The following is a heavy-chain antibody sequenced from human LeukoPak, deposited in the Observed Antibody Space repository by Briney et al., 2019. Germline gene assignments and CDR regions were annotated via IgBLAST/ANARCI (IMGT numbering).Heavy chain of an antibody. V-gene: IGHV1-18*01. D-gene: IGHD6-19*01. J-gene: IGHJ4*02. CDR3: ARDRGSGWYGVPGY. Sequence: ASVKVSCKASGYTFTSYGISWVRQAPGQGLEWMGWISAYNGNTNYAQKLQGRVTMTTDTYTSTAYMELRSLRSDDTAVYYCARDRGSGWYGVPGYWGQGTLVTVSS. CDR2: ISAYNGNT. CDR1: GYTFTSYG.